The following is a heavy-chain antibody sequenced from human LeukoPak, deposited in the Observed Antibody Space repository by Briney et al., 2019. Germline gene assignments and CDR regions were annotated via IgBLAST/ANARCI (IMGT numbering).Heavy chain of an antibody. Sequence: PGGSLRLSCAASGFTVSSNYMSWVRQAPGKGLEWVSVIYSGGSTYYADSVKGRFTISRDNSKNTLYLQMNSLRAEDTAVYYCARGHCSSTSCYGREGNWFDPWGQGTLVTVSS. D-gene: IGHD2-2*01. V-gene: IGHV3-66*01. CDR2: IYSGGST. J-gene: IGHJ5*02. CDR1: GFTVSSNY. CDR3: ARGHCSSTSCYGREGNWFDP.